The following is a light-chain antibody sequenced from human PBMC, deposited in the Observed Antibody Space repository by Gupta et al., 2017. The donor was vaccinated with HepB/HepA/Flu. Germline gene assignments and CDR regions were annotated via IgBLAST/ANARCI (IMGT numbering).Light chain of an antibody. CDR2: DAS. V-gene: IGKV3-11*01. J-gene: IGKJ4*01. CDR1: QSVSRY. Sequence: EFVFTQSPDTLSLSPGERSTLSCRASQSVSRYLVWYQQQPGQAPRLLIYDASNRATGIPARCSGSGAGTKVTLTISSLEPEDVAVYYCQQRSNWPPLTFGGGTKVEIK. CDR3: QQRSNWPPLT.